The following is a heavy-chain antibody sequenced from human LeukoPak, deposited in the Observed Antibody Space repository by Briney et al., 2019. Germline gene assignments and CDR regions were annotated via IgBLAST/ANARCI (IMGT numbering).Heavy chain of an antibody. CDR1: GYTFTDYY. J-gene: IGHJ4*02. CDR2: INPSGGST. V-gene: IGHV1-46*01. D-gene: IGHD1-1*01. Sequence: ASVKVSCKASGYTFTDYYIHWVRQAPGQGLEWMGIINPSGGSTRYTQKFQGGVTMTRDTSTSTVYMELSSLRSEDTAIFYCASVVSGAGTGSYFDYWGQGTLVTVSS. CDR3: ASVVSGAGTGSYFDY.